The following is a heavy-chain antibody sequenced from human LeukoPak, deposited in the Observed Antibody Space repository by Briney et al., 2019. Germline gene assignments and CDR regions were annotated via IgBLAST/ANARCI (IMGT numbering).Heavy chain of an antibody. V-gene: IGHV3-23*01. D-gene: IGHD6-19*01. CDR2: IIGGTT. CDR1: AFSLSNYA. Sequence: PTGPCLRLSCAASAFSLSNYAMKSVRLTPGEWLGWHSCIIGGTTYYADSARGRFTISRDSSKNTLYLHMDSLRAEAKAVYLCAKGYTTGWSEGYLDYWGERSLVSVSS. J-gene: IGHJ4*02. CDR3: AKGYTTGWSEGYLDY.